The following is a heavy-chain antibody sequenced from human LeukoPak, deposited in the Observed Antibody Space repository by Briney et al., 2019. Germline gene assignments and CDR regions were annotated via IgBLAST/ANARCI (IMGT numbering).Heavy chain of an antibody. CDR2: IFSGGGT. D-gene: IGHD1-1*01. Sequence: GGSLRLSCAASGFTVGGNLMTWVRQAPGKGLEWVSVIFSGGGTYYADSVKGRFTISRDNSKNTLYLQMNSLRAEDTAVYFCAKSRSGSANWALQIFDNWGQGTLVTVSS. V-gene: IGHV3-53*01. CDR3: AKSRSGSANWALQIFDN. J-gene: IGHJ4*02. CDR1: GFTVGGNL.